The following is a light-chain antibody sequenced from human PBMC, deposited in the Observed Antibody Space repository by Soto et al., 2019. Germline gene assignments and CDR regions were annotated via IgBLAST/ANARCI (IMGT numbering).Light chain of an antibody. CDR1: SGDVGRYNY. CDR2: DVT. CDR3: CSFAAHSTV. J-gene: IGLJ2*01. V-gene: IGLV2-11*01. Sequence: QSALTQPRSVSGSPGQSVTISCTGTSGDVGRYNYVSWYQQHPGKAPKLIIYDVTKRPSGVPDRFSGSKSGNMASLTISGLQAEDEADYYCCSFAAHSTVFGEGTKLTVL.